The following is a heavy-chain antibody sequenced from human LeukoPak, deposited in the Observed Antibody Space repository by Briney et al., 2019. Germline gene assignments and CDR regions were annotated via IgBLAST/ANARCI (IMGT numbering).Heavy chain of an antibody. CDR1: GFTFDDYA. D-gene: IGHD6-6*01. J-gene: IGHJ4*02. V-gene: IGHV3-9*01. Sequence: GRSLRLSCAASGFTFDDYAMHWVRQAPGKGLEWVSGISWNSGSIGYADSVKGRFTISRDNAKNSLYLQMNSLRAEDTAVYYCAKLVVSGYSSSSGYFDYWGQGTLVTVSS. CDR2: ISWNSGSI. CDR3: AKLVVSGYSSSSGYFDY.